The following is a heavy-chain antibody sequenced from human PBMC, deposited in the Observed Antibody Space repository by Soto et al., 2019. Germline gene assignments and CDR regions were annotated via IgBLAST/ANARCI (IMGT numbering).Heavy chain of an antibody. D-gene: IGHD2-15*01. J-gene: IGHJ6*03. V-gene: IGHV4-34*01. CDR1: GGSFSGYY. CDR2: INHSGST. CDR3: ARGRGQYCSGGSCYSPYYYYMDV. Sequence: SETLSLTCAVYGGSFSGYYWSWIRQPPGKGLEWIGEINHSGSTNYNPSLKSRVTISVDTSKNQFSLKLSSVTAADTAVYYCARGRGQYCSGGSCYSPYYYYMDVWGKGTTVTVSS.